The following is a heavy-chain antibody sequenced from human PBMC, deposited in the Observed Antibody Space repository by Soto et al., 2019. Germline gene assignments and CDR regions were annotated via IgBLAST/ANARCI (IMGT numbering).Heavy chain of an antibody. D-gene: IGHD2-21*01. Sequence: QVQLLQSGAEVKEPGASVKVSCKASGYNFVTFGVSWVRQAPGQGLEWMGWITPDNGNTNYAQRFQGRATMTTDTSTSTAYMEVRGLRSDDTAVYYCARLAPCAGDPCYSLPLDLWGQGALVTVSS. CDR2: ITPDNGNT. J-gene: IGHJ5*02. CDR1: GYNFVTFG. V-gene: IGHV1-18*01. CDR3: ARLAPCAGDPCYSLPLDL.